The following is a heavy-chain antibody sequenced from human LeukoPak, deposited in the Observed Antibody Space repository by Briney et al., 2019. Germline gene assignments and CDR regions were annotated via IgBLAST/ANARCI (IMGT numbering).Heavy chain of an antibody. D-gene: IGHD1-20*01. Sequence: SETLSLTCAVYGGSVSGYYWSWIRQPPGKGLEWIGEINHSGSTNYNPSLKSRVTMSVDTSKNQFSLKLSSVTAADTAVYYCARGSITGIDYWGQGTLVTVSS. CDR1: GGSVSGYY. V-gene: IGHV4-34*01. CDR3: ARGSITGIDY. CDR2: INHSGST. J-gene: IGHJ4*02.